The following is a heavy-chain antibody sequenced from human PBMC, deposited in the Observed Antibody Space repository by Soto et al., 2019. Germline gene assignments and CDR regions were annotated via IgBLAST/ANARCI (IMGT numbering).Heavy chain of an antibody. CDR1: GGSISSGGYS. J-gene: IGHJ6*02. Sequence: PSETLSLTCAVSGGSISSGGYSWSWIRQPPGKGLEWIGYIYHSGSTYYNPSLKSRVTISVDRSKNQFSLKLSSVTAADTAVYYCARVGDSSSPDYYYGMDVWGQGTTVTVSS. CDR3: ARVGDSSSPDYYYGMDV. V-gene: IGHV4-30-2*01. D-gene: IGHD6-6*01. CDR2: IYHSGST.